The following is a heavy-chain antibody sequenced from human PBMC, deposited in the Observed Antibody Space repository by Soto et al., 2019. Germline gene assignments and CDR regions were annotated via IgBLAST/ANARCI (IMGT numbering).Heavy chain of an antibody. V-gene: IGHV3-74*01. Sequence: GGSLRLSCAASGFTFSSYWMHWVRQAPGKGLVWVSRINSDGSSTRYADSVKGRFTISRDNAKNTLYLQMNSLRAEDTAVYYCARDQWLRNYNYYGMDVWGQGTTVTVSS. CDR2: INSDGSST. D-gene: IGHD5-18*01. CDR3: ARDQWLRNYNYYGMDV. J-gene: IGHJ6*02. CDR1: GFTFSSYW.